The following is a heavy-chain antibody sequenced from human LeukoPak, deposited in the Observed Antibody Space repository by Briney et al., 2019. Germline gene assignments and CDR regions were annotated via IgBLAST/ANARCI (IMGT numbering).Heavy chain of an antibody. D-gene: IGHD6-13*01. CDR1: GYTFTSYY. V-gene: IGHV1-46*01. J-gene: IGHJ1*01. CDR2: INPSGGAT. Sequence: ASVKVSCKASGYTFTSYYMNWVRQAPGQGLEWMGIINPSGGATNYAQKFQGRVTMTRDTSTSTVFMELSSLRSEDTAVYYCARDNTALIAAVGPYFQHWGQGTLVTVSS. CDR3: ARDNTALIAAVGPYFQH.